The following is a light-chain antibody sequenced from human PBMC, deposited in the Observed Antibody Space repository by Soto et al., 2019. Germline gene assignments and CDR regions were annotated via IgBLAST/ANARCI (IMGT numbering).Light chain of an antibody. CDR2: DAS. J-gene: IGKJ3*01. CDR1: QGISSG. CDR3: QQYNSYVFT. Sequence: DIQMTQSPSTLSASVGDRVTITCRASQGISSGLAWYQQKPGKAPKLLIYDASSLESGVPSRFSGSGSGTEFTLTISSLQPDDFATYYCQQYNSYVFTFGPGTKVDIK. V-gene: IGKV1-5*01.